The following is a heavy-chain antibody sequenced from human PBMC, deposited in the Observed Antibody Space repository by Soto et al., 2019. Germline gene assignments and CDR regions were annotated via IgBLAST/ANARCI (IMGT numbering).Heavy chain of an antibody. CDR3: TRTAVEYDSSDYYSGYYYDGMYV. Sequence: GGSLRLCCPASGFTFGYDAMSWVRQAPGKGLGWVGFIRSKAYGGTTEYAASVKGRFTISRDDSKSIAYLQMNSLKTEDTAVFYCTRTAVEYDSSDYYSGYYYDGMYVWGRGTTVTVYS. V-gene: IGHV3-49*04. J-gene: IGHJ6*02. D-gene: IGHD3-22*01. CDR2: IRSKAYGGTT. CDR1: GFTFGYDA.